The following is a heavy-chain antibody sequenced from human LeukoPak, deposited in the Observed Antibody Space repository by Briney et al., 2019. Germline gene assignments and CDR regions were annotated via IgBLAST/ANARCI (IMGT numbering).Heavy chain of an antibody. J-gene: IGHJ4*02. CDR2: ISDDGSYT. CDR3: ASFGISWRSSY. D-gene: IGHD2-21*01. Sequence: GGSLRLSCAASGVIFSGYAMSWVRQAPGKGLVWVSRISDDGSYTSNVDSVKGRFTISRDNVNNMLYLHMNSLRAEDTAVYYCASFGISWRSSYWGQGTLVTVSS. V-gene: IGHV3-74*01. CDR1: GVIFSGYA.